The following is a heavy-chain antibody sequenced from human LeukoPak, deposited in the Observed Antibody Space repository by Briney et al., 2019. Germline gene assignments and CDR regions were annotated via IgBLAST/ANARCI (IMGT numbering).Heavy chain of an antibody. V-gene: IGHV4-34*01. Sequence: SETLSLTCAVYGGSFSGYYWSWIRQPPGKGLEWIGEINHSGSTNYNPSLKSRVTISVDTSKNQFSLKLSSVTAADTAVYYCARDQGRQGTGSGSSRFHPFDYWGQGTLVTVSS. CDR2: INHSGST. J-gene: IGHJ4*02. CDR1: GGSFSGYY. D-gene: IGHD3-10*01. CDR3: ARDQGRQGTGSGSSRFHPFDY.